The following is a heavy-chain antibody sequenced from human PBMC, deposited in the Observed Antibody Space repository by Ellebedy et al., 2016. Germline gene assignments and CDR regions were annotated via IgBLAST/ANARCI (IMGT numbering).Heavy chain of an antibody. J-gene: IGHJ3*02. CDR1: GFTFSTYS. CDR3: AEARTPAVGAFDS. CDR2: ITSGTGDI. Sequence: GGSLRLXCAASGFTFSTYSINWVRQAPGKGLEWVASITSGTGDIYYADSVKGRFTISRDNAKNSLYLQMNSLGAEDTAVYYCAEARTPAVGAFDSWGQGTMVTVSS. D-gene: IGHD6-13*01. V-gene: IGHV3-21*01.